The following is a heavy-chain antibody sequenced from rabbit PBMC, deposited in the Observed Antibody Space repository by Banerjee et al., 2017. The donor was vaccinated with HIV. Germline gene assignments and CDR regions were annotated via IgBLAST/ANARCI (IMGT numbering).Heavy chain of an antibody. Sequence: QEQLVESGGGLVQPEGSLTLTCKASGFSFSDRDVMCWVRQAPGKGLEWIACINAATGKPVYATWAKGRFTIYRTSSTTVTLRMTSLTAADTATYFCARDLVGVIGWNFYLWGPGTLVTVS. V-gene: IGHV1S45*01. CDR2: INAATGKP. D-gene: IGHD1-1*01. J-gene: IGHJ4*01. CDR3: ARDLVGVIGWNFYL. CDR1: GFSFSDRDV.